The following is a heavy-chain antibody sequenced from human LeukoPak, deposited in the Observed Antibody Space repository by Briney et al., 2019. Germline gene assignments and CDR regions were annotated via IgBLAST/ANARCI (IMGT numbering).Heavy chain of an antibody. J-gene: IGHJ5*02. V-gene: IGHV1-69*13. CDR2: IIPIFGTA. CDR3: ARGRYCSSTSCYALRFLEWFNN. Sequence: SVKVSCKASGGTFSSYAISWVRQAPGQGLEWMGGIIPIFGTANYAQKFQGRVTITADESTSTAYMELSSLRSEDTAVYYCARGRYCSSTSCYALRFLEWFNNWGQGTLVTVSS. CDR1: GGTFSSYA. D-gene: IGHD2-2*01.